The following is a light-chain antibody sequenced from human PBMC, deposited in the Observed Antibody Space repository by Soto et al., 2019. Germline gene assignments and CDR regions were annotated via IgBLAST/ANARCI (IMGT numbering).Light chain of an antibody. CDR2: EVN. CDR3: SSWTSSTTQV. J-gene: IGLJ3*02. CDR1: STDVGSHNY. V-gene: IGLV2-14*01. Sequence: QSALTQAASVSESPGQSISLSCGGTSTDVGSHNYVSWYQQHPGKAPKLIIFEVNNRPSGVSHRFSGSKSGNTASLTISGLQAEDEADYYCSSWTSSTTQVLGGGTKLTVL.